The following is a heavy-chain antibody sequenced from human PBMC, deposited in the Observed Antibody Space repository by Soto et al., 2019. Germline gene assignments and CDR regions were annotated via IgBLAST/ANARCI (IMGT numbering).Heavy chain of an antibody. CDR2: IIPIFGTA. CDR1: GGTFSSYA. Sequence: QVQLVQSGAEVKKPGSSVKVSCKASGGTFSSYAISWVRQAPGQGLEWMGGIIPIFGTANYAQKFQGRVMITADESTSTAYMELSSLRSEDTAVYYCASGTRYDFWSGYYYYYYGMDVWGQGTTVTVSS. J-gene: IGHJ6*02. V-gene: IGHV1-69*01. D-gene: IGHD3-3*01. CDR3: ASGTRYDFWSGYYYYYYGMDV.